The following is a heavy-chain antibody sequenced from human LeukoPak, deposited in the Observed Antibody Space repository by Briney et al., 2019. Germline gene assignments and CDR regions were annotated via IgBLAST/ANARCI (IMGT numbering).Heavy chain of an antibody. Sequence: GGSLRLSCEASGFTFGDFAIHWVRQAPGKGLECVAVISDHGTNKFYADSVKGRFTISRDNSKNTLYLQMNSLRAEDTAVYYCARDFTWGQGTLVTVSS. V-gene: IGHV3-30*14. CDR1: GFTFGDFA. J-gene: IGHJ5*02. CDR2: ISDHGTNK. CDR3: ARDFT.